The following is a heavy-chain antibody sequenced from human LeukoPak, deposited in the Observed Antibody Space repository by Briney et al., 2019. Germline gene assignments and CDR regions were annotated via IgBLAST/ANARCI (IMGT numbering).Heavy chain of an antibody. CDR1: GASISSYY. Sequence: SETLSLTCTVSGASISSYYWSWIRQPPGKGLEWIGYISYSGNTEYNPSLKRRVTISVDTSKNQFSLKLSSVTAADAALYYCAREPGHSGWFESWGQGTLVTVSS. CDR2: ISYSGNT. J-gene: IGHJ5*01. D-gene: IGHD1-1*01. V-gene: IGHV4-59*01. CDR3: AREPGHSGWFES.